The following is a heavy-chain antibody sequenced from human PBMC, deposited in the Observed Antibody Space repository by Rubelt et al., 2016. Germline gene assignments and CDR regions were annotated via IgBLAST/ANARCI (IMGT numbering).Heavy chain of an antibody. CDR2: IYYSGST. V-gene: IGHV4-39*01. Sequence: QLQLQESGPGLVKPSETLSLTCTVSGGSISSSSYYWGWIRQPPGKGLEWIGSIYYSGSTYYNPSLKSRVTISVDTSKNQFSLKLSSVTAADTAVYYCDSNSSGWVYFDYWGQGTLVTVSS. J-gene: IGHJ4*02. D-gene: IGHD6-19*01. CDR1: GGSISSSSYY. CDR3: DSNSSGWVYFDY.